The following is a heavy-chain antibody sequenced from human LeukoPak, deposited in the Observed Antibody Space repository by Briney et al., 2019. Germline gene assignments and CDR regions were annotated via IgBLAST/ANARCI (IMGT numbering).Heavy chain of an antibody. CDR1: GFTFSSYA. CDR2: ISGSGGGT. Sequence: PGGSLRLSCAASGFTFSSYAMSWVRQAPGKGLEWVSAISGSGGGTYYAGSVKGRFTISRDNSKNTLYLQMNSLRADDTAVYYCARHWSPPSEFDYWGQGTLVTVSS. J-gene: IGHJ4*02. CDR3: ARHWSPPSEFDY. V-gene: IGHV3-23*01.